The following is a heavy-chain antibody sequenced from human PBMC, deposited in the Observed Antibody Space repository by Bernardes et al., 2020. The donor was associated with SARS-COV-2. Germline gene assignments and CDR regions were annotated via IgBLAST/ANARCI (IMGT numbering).Heavy chain of an antibody. CDR2: ISGSGGST. J-gene: IGHJ4*02. V-gene: IGHV3-23*01. CDR1: GCTFSSYA. CDR3: AKDQSFWSGYYNY. D-gene: IGHD3-3*01. Sequence: GGSLRLSCAASGCTFSSYAMSWVRQAPGKGLEWVSAISGSGGSTYYADSVKGRFTISRDNSKNTLYLQMNSLRAEDTAVYYCAKDQSFWSGYYNYWGQGTLVTVSS.